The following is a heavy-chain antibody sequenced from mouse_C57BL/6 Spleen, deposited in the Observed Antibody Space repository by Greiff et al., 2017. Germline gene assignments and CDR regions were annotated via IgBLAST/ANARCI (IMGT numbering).Heavy chain of an antibody. CDR1: GFTFSSYA. V-gene: IGHV5-4*01. CDR2: ISDGGSYT. D-gene: IGHD2-1*01. J-gene: IGHJ4*01. CDR3: ARDKGNYVGLMDY. Sequence: EVQGVESGGGLVKPGGSLKLSCAASGFTFSSYAMSWVRQTPEKRLEWVATISDGGSYTYYPDNVKGRFTISRDNAKNNLYLQMSHLKSEDTAMYYCARDKGNYVGLMDYWGQGTSVTVSS.